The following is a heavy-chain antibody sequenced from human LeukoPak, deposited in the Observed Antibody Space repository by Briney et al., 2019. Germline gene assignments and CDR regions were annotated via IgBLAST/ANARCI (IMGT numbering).Heavy chain of an antibody. Sequence: PGGSLRLSCAASGFTFRSYVMSWVRQAPGMGLEWVSGISGSGDDTYYGDSVKGRFTISRDNSKNTLWLHMNSLRADDTAVYYCAIRPGDVAYWGQGTLVTVSS. CDR1: GFTFRSYV. CDR2: ISGSGDDT. D-gene: IGHD3-10*01. J-gene: IGHJ4*02. V-gene: IGHV3-23*01. CDR3: AIRPGDVAY.